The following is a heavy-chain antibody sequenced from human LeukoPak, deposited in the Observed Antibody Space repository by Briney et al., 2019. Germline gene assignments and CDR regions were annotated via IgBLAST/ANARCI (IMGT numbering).Heavy chain of an antibody. Sequence: SVKVSCKASGGTFSSYAISWVRQAPGQGREWMGGIIPIFGTANYAQKFQGRVTITTDESTSTAYMELSSLRSEDTAVYYCARASSQFGAFYYYMDVWGKGTTVTVSS. J-gene: IGHJ6*03. V-gene: IGHV1-69*05. CDR3: ARASSQFGAFYYYMDV. D-gene: IGHD3-10*01. CDR1: GGTFSSYA. CDR2: IIPIFGTA.